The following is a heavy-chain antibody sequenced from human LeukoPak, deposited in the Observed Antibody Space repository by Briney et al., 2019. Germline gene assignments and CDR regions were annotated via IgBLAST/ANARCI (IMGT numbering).Heavy chain of an antibody. Sequence: SDTLSLTCTVSGGSISSYYWSWIRQPPGKGLERIGYIYYSGSTNYNPSLKSRVTISVDTSKNQFSLKLSSVTAADTAVYYCASGAVTTHDYWGQGTLVTVSS. D-gene: IGHD1/OR15-1a*01. J-gene: IGHJ4*02. V-gene: IGHV4-59*08. CDR2: IYYSGST. CDR3: ASGAVTTHDY. CDR1: GGSISSYY.